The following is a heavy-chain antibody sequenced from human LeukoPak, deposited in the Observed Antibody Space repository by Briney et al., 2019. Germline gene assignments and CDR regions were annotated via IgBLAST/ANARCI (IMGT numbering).Heavy chain of an antibody. D-gene: IGHD1-26*01. Sequence: ASVKVSCTASGYTFTYYYMHWVRQAPGQGLEWMGIINPSGGSTSYAQKFQGRVTMTRDTSTSTVYMELSSLRSEDTAVYYCARKAGGSYRPDYWGQGTLVTVSS. CDR3: ARKAGGSYRPDY. CDR1: GYTFTYYY. J-gene: IGHJ4*02. V-gene: IGHV1-46*01. CDR2: INPSGGST.